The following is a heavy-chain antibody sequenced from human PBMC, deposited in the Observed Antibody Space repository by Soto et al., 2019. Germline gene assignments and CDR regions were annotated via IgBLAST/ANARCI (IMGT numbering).Heavy chain of an antibody. J-gene: IGHJ5*02. Sequence: QVQLVESGGGVVQPGRSLRLSCAASGFTFSSYGMHWVRQAPGKGLEWVAVIWYDGSNKYYADSVKGRFTISRDNSNNTLYLQMNSLRAEDTAVYYCARPSPYCSSTSCYGWFDPWGQGTLVTVSS. D-gene: IGHD2-2*01. CDR2: IWYDGSNK. CDR1: GFTFSSYG. V-gene: IGHV3-33*01. CDR3: ARPSPYCSSTSCYGWFDP.